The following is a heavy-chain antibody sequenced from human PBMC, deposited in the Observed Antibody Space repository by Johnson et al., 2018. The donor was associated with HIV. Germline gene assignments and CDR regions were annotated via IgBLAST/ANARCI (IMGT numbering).Heavy chain of an antibody. D-gene: IGHD3-10*01. J-gene: IGHJ3*01. CDR2: ISYDGSNK. V-gene: IGHV3-30-3*01. Sequence: QVQLVESGGGVVQPGMSLRLSCAASGFTFSSYAMHWVRQAPGKGLEWVAVISYDGSNKYYADSVKGRFTISRDNSKNTLYLQMNSLRAEDTAVYYCAREGQRLLWFGEFGAFDVWGQGAMVTVSS. CDR3: AREGQRLLWFGEFGAFDV. CDR1: GFTFSSYA.